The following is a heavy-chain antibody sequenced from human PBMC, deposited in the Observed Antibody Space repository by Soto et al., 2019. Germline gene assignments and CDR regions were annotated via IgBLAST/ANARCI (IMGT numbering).Heavy chain of an antibody. J-gene: IGHJ4*02. D-gene: IGHD3-16*01. Sequence: SQTLSLTCAISGDSVSSNSAAWNWIRQSQSRGLEWLGRTYYRSKWYNDYAVSVKSRITINPDTSKNQFSLKLSSVTAADTAVYYCAREWSAARGGFDYWGQGTPVTVS. CDR3: AREWSAARGGFDY. CDR2: TYYRSKWYN. CDR1: GDSVSSNSAA. V-gene: IGHV6-1*01.